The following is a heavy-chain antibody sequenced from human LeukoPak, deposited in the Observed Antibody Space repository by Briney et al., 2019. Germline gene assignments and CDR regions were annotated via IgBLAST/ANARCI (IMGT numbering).Heavy chain of an antibody. CDR1: GGSISSANYY. CDR3: ARSIVGATTVGDY. D-gene: IGHD1-26*01. CDR2: IYYSGST. Sequence: SETLSLTCAVSGGSISSANYYWGWIRQPPGKGLEWIGSIYYSGSTYYNSSLKSRVTISVDTSKNQFSLKLSSVTAADTAVYYCARSIVGATTVGDYWGQGTLVTVSS. J-gene: IGHJ4*02. V-gene: IGHV4-39*07.